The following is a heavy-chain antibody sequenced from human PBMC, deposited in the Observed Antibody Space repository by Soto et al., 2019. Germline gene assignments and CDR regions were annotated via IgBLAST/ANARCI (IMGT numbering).Heavy chain of an antibody. CDR3: ARFRRCAIDDAFDI. CDR1: GGSISSYY. J-gene: IGHJ3*02. D-gene: IGHD2-21*01. CDR2: IYYRGST. Sequence: SETLSLTCTVSGGSISSYYWSWIRQPPGKGLEWIGSIYYRGSTNYNPSLKSRGTISVATSKNQFSLRLGSVCAADTAVYYCARFRRCAIDDAFDIWGQGTLVPVSS. V-gene: IGHV4-59*01.